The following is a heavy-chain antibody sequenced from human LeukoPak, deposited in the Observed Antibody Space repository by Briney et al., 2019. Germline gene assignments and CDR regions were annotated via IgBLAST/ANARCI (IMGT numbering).Heavy chain of an antibody. J-gene: IGHJ3*02. D-gene: IGHD2-15*01. CDR3: ASETHCSGGSCYKGNAFDI. CDR1: GFTFSSYS. Sequence: PGGSLRLSCAAPGFTFSSYSMNWVRQAPGKGLEWVSYISSSSSTMHYADSVKGRFTISRDNAKNSLYLQMNSLRADDTAVYYCASETHCSGGSCYKGNAFDIWGQGTMVTVSS. V-gene: IGHV3-48*01. CDR2: ISSSSSTM.